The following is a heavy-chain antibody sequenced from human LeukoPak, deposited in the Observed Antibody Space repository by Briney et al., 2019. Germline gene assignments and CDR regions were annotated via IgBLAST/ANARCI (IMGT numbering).Heavy chain of an antibody. V-gene: IGHV3-23*01. D-gene: IGHD3-22*01. CDR2: ISGGGDYT. Sequence: GGSLRLSCAASGFTFSSYAMHWVRQAPGKGLEWVSSISGGGDYTYYADSVKGRFTISRDNSKNTLYLQMNSLRAEDSAVYHCAKRDSGDYFPYYLDYWGPGTLVTVSS. CDR3: AKRDSGDYFPYYLDY. J-gene: IGHJ4*02. CDR1: GFTFSSYA.